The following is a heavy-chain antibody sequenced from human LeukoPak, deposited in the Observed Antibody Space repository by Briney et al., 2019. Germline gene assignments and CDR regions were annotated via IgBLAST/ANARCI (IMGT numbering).Heavy chain of an antibody. V-gene: IGHV4-59*01. CDR3: ARGGYDILTVDY. J-gene: IGHJ4*02. Sequence: PSETLSLTXTVSGGSISSYYWSWIRQPPGKGLEWIGYIYYSGSTNYNPSLKSRVTISVDTSKNQFSLKLSSVTAADTAVYYCARGGYDILTVDYWGQGTLVTVSS. CDR1: GGSISSYY. CDR2: IYYSGST. D-gene: IGHD3-9*01.